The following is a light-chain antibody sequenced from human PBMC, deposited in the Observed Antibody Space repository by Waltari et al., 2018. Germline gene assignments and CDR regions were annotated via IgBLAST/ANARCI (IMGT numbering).Light chain of an antibody. CDR2: KDS. Sequence: SYEVTQPPSVSVSPGQTARITCAGDAFPKPFVYWYQQKPGQAPVLMIYKDSERSSGIPERFSGSSSGTTATLTISGAQAEDEAEYHCQSADSTGTYWVFGGGTKLTVL. V-gene: IGLV3-25*03. CDR3: QSADSTGTYWV. CDR1: AFPKPF. J-gene: IGLJ3*02.